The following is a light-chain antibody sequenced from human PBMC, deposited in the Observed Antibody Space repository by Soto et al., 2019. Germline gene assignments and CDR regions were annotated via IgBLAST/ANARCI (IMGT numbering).Light chain of an antibody. CDR1: QSISSW. J-gene: IGKJ1*01. CDR2: NAS. V-gene: IGKV1-5*03. Sequence: DIQMTQSPSTLSASVGDRATITCRASQSISSWLAWYQQKPGKAPNLLIYNASNLESGVPSRFSGSGSGTEFTLTISSLQPDDFAAYYFQQYSTYSWTFGQGTQVEIK. CDR3: QQYSTYSWT.